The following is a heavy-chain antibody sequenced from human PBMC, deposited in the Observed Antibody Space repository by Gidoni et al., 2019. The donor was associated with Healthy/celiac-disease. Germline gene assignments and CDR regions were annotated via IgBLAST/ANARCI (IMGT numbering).Heavy chain of an antibody. CDR3: ARGGYPFYYFDY. Sequence: QLQLQESGPGLVKPSETLSLTCTVPGGSISSSSYYWGWIRQPPGKGLEWIGSIYYSGSTYYNPSLKSRVTISVDTSKNQFSLKLSSVTAADTAVYYCARGGYPFYYFDYWGQGTLVTVSS. V-gene: IGHV4-39*01. CDR2: IYYSGST. J-gene: IGHJ4*02. D-gene: IGHD5-12*01. CDR1: GGSISSSSYY.